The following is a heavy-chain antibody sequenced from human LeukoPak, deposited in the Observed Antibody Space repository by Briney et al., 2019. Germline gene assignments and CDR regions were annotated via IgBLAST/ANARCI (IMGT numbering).Heavy chain of an antibody. J-gene: IGHJ4*02. CDR3: ARRGYGDYAPFDY. CDR2: ISSSGRK. Sequence: GGSLRLSCAVSGFTVSNNYMSWVRKAPGKGLEWVSIISSSGRKQYADSVKGRFTISRDNTKNTLHLQMDSLRAEDTAVYYCARRGYGDYAPFDYWGQGTLVTVSS. V-gene: IGHV3-66*04. CDR1: GFTVSNNY. D-gene: IGHD4-17*01.